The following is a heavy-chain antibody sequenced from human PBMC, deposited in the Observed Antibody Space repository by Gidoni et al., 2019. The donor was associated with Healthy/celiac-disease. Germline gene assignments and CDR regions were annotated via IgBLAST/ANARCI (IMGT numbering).Heavy chain of an antibody. D-gene: IGHD4-17*01. V-gene: IGHV3-30*18. CDR3: AKEVIMTTVTYFDY. CDR2: ISYDGSNK. Sequence: QVQLVESGGGVVQPGRSLRLSCAASGFTFSSYGMHWVRQAPGKGLEWVAVISYDGSNKYYAESVKGRFTISRDNSKNTLYLQMNSLRAEDTAVYYCAKEVIMTTVTYFDYWGQGTLVTVSS. J-gene: IGHJ4*02. CDR1: GFTFSSYG.